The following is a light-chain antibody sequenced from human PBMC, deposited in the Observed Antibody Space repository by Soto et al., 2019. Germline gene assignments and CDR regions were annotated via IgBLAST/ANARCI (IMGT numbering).Light chain of an antibody. CDR1: SSDVGGYEY. CDR2: HVA. V-gene: IGLV2-11*01. CDR3: CSYAAGQTLV. Sequence: QSVLTQPRSVSGSPGQSVTISCSGTSSDVGGYEYVSWYQQHPGKAPTLIIYHVAQRPSGVPDRFSASKSGTTASLTISGLQAEDEAEYFCCSYAAGQTLVFGGGTQLTVL. J-gene: IGLJ2*01.